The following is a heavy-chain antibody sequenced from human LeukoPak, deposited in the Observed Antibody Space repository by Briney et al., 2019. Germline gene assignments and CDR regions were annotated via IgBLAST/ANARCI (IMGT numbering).Heavy chain of an antibody. Sequence: SETLSLTCTVSGGSISSSSYYWGWIRQPPGKGLEWIGSIYYSGSTYYNPSLKSRVTISVDTSKNQFSLKLSSVTAADAAVYYCARGIAERGTDYWGQGTLVTVSS. D-gene: IGHD6-13*01. V-gene: IGHV4-39*07. J-gene: IGHJ4*02. CDR3: ARGIAERGTDY. CDR2: IYYSGST. CDR1: GGSISSSSYY.